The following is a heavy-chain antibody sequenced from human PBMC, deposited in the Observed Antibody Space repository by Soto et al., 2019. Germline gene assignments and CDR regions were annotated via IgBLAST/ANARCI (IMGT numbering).Heavy chain of an antibody. CDR3: ARGGAVVLPCAVDRHNWFDP. CDR2: VIPILGMA. CDR1: GGTFSSYS. D-gene: IGHD2-2*01. Sequence: QVQLVQSGAEVKKPGSSVKVSCEASGGTFSSYSFSWVRQAPGQGLEWMGRVIPILGMANYAQKFQGRVTITADKSTTTVYMELSSLRSEHTAVYYCARGGAVVLPCAVDRHNWFDPWGQGTLVTVSS. V-gene: IGHV1-69*02. J-gene: IGHJ5*02.